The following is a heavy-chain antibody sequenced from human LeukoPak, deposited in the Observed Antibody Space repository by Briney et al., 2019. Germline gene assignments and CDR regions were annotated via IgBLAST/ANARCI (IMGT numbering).Heavy chain of an antibody. V-gene: IGHV1-2*02. CDR2: IAPNSGGT. J-gene: IGHJ4*02. Sequence: ASVKVSCKASGYTFTGFYVHWVRQAPGQGLEWMGWIAPNSGGTNFPQKFQGRVTMTRDTSINTAYMELSRLTSDDTAVYYCARVRPSRYCSSTSCYTGSYWGQGTLVTVSS. CDR3: ARVRPSRYCSSTSCYTGSY. D-gene: IGHD2-2*02. CDR1: GYTFTGFY.